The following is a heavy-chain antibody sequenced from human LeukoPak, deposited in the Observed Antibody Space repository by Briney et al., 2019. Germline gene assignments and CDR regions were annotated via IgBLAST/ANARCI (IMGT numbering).Heavy chain of an antibody. CDR2: VKSKASGETT. CDR1: GFTISNDW. Sequence: GGSLRLSCAGVGFTISNDWMSWVRQAPGKGLGWVGRVKSKASGETTDYAAPVRGRFTISRDDSRNTLYLQMNSLKTEDTAVYYCTLIKGWGSGSYYVDYWGQGTLVTVSS. V-gene: IGHV3-15*01. CDR3: TLIKGWGSGSYYVDY. D-gene: IGHD3-10*01. J-gene: IGHJ4*02.